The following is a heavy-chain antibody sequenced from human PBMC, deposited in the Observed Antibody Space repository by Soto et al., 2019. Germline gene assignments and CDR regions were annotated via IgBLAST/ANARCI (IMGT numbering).Heavy chain of an antibody. D-gene: IGHD6-13*01. J-gene: IGHJ6*02. Sequence: SATLYLTSTFTSDSIMSIPYWGWIRQPPGKGLEWIGSIYSTGNTYYNPSLNSQVTISVDTSKNQFSLNVISVTAADTAVYYCRRSSRYSTDVWGQGTTVS. CDR1: SDSIMSIPY. V-gene: IGHV4-39*01. CDR2: IYSTGNT. CDR3: RRSSRYSTDV.